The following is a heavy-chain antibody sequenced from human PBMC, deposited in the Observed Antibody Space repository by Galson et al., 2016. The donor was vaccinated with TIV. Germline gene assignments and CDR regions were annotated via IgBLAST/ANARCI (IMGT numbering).Heavy chain of an antibody. Sequence: SVKVSCKASGGTLSRFTVSWVRQAPGQGLEWMGRIIPLLGIGNHAQKFQNRVAITADRSTSAAYMELSSLKSEDTAVYYCAIYDSSGYSSAEFFQQWGQGTLLIVSS. V-gene: IGHV1-69*02. CDR2: IIPLLGIG. CDR3: AIYDSSGYSSAEFFQQ. CDR1: GGTLSRFT. D-gene: IGHD3-22*01. J-gene: IGHJ1*01.